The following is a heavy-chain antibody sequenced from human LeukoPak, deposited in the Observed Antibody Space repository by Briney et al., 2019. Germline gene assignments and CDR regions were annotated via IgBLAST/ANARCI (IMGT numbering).Heavy chain of an antibody. Sequence: SETLSLTCAVYGASFSTNYWIWIRQPPGKGLEWIGEINHSGTITYKPSLKSRLTISADTSRNHFSLKLSSVTAADTAVYYCARYCGSENYCISYWGQGTLVTVPS. J-gene: IGHJ4*02. CDR3: ARYCGSENYCISY. CDR1: GASFSTNY. CDR2: INHSGTI. D-gene: IGHD3-10*01. V-gene: IGHV4-34*01.